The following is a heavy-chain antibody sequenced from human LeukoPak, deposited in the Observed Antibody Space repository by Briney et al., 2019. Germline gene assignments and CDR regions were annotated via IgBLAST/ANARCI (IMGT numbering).Heavy chain of an antibody. CDR2: IYYSGST. V-gene: IGHV4-59*08. CDR1: GGSISSYY. J-gene: IGHJ4*02. D-gene: IGHD5-24*01. CDR3: ARHKVMATIEWGFDY. Sequence: PSETLSLTCTVSGGSISSYYWSWIRQPPGKGLEWIGYIYYSGSTNYNPSLKSRVTISVDTSKNQFSLKLSSVTAADTAVYYCARHKVMATIEWGFDYWGQGTLVTVSS.